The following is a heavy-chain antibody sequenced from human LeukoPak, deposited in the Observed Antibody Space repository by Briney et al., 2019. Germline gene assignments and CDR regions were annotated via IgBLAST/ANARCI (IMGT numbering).Heavy chain of an antibody. Sequence: ASETLSLTCTVSGGSISSYYWSWIRQPPGKGLEWIGYIYYSGSTNYNPSLKSRVTISVGTSKNQFSLKLSSVTAADTAVYYCARSGYRSWFDPWGQGTLVTVSS. CDR3: ARSGYRSWFDP. CDR2: IYYSGST. D-gene: IGHD6-13*01. V-gene: IGHV4-59*01. J-gene: IGHJ5*02. CDR1: GGSISSYY.